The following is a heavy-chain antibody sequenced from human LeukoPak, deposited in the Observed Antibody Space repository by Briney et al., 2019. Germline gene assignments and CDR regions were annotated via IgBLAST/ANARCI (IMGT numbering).Heavy chain of an antibody. CDR2: INHSGST. Sequence: PSETLSLTCTVSGGSIRSSSYYWSWIRQPPGKGLEWIGEINHSGSTNYNPSLKSRVTISVDTSKNQFSLKLSSVTAADTAVYYCARAVEYSSSYNWFDPWGQGTLVTVSS. CDR1: GGSIRSSSYY. J-gene: IGHJ5*02. V-gene: IGHV4-39*07. D-gene: IGHD6-6*01. CDR3: ARAVEYSSSYNWFDP.